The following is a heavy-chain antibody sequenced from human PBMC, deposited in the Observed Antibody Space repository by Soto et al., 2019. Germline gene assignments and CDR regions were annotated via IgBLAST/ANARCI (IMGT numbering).Heavy chain of an antibody. CDR1: GGSISSSDW. V-gene: IGHV4-4*02. CDR3: AKSAGCNSFFNY. Sequence: PSETLSLTCAVSGGSISSSDWWSWVSQPPGKGLEWIGEIYHGGTTNYNPSLRSRVIISVDRSKNQFSLRLNSVSAADTAVYYCAKSAGCNSFFNYWGQGTLVTVSS. CDR2: IYHGGTT. D-gene: IGHD4-4*01. J-gene: IGHJ4*02.